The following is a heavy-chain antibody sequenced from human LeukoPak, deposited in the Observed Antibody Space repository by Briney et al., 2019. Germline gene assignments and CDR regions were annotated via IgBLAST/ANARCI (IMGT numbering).Heavy chain of an antibody. CDR2: IWYDGSSK. V-gene: IGHV3-33*06. D-gene: IGHD4-11*01. J-gene: IGHJ6*03. Sequence: GRALRLSCAASGFTFSSYGMHWVRQAPGKGLEWVAVIWYDGSSKYYADSVKGRVTISRDNSKKTLYLQMSSLRAEDTAVYYCAKDTGYYYYYMDVWGKGTTVTVSS. CDR1: GFTFSSYG. CDR3: AKDTGYYYYYMDV.